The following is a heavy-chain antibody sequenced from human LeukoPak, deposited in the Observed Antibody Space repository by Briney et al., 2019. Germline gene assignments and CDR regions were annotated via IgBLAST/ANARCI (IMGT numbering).Heavy chain of an antibody. CDR2: IYYSGST. V-gene: IGHV4-59*08. J-gene: IGHJ3*02. CDR1: GGSISSYY. CDR3: ARQGPYCGGDCYPAAFDI. Sequence: PSETLSLTCTVSGGSISSYYWSWIRQPPGKGLEWIGYIYYSGSTNYNSSLKSRVTISVDTSKNQFSLKLSSVTAADTAVYYCARQGPYCGGDCYPAAFDIWGQGTMVTVSS. D-gene: IGHD2-21*02.